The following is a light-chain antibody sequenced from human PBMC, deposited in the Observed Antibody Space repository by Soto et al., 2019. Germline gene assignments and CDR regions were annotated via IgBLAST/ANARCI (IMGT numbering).Light chain of an antibody. CDR1: QTISSW. Sequence: IQMTQSPSTLSGSVGDRVTITCRASQTISSWLAWYQQKPGKAPKLLIYKASTLKSGVPSRFGGSGSGTEFTLTISSLQPDDFATYYCQQYNSYCTFGQGTKVDIK. J-gene: IGKJ1*01. CDR3: QQYNSYCT. V-gene: IGKV1-5*03. CDR2: KAS.